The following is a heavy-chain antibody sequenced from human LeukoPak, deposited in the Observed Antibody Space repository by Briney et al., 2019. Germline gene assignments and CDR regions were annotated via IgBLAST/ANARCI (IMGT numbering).Heavy chain of an antibody. CDR2: IYYSGST. Sequence: SETLSLTCTVSGGSISSSSYYWGWIRQPPGKGLEWIGSIYYSGSTYYNPSLKSRVTISVDTSKNQFSLKLSSVTAADTAVYYCARQGRYVSYYYYYMDVWGKGTTVTISS. CDR1: GGSISSSSYY. CDR3: ARQGRYVSYYYYYMDV. D-gene: IGHD3-16*01. J-gene: IGHJ6*03. V-gene: IGHV4-39*01.